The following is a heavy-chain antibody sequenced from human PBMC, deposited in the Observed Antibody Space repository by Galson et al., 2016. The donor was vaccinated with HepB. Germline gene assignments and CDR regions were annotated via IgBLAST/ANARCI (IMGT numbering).Heavy chain of an antibody. Sequence: SLRLSCAASGFSFSNAWMNWVRQAPGKGLEWVGRIKTAGGATDYAAPVEGRFTISGDDSRNTLYLQMSSLKTEDTAVYYCTTKLGFTYGLDYWGQGTLVTVSS. J-gene: IGHJ4*02. CDR1: GFSFSNAW. CDR2: IKTAGGAT. CDR3: TTKLGFTYGLDY. D-gene: IGHD5-18*01. V-gene: IGHV3-15*01.